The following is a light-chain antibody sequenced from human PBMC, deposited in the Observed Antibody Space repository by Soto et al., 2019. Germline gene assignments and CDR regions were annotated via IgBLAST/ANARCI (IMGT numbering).Light chain of an antibody. CDR1: QSFSCN. Sequence: EIVMTQSPATLSVSPGERATLSCRAIQSFSCNLSWYQQKPCQAPRLLIYGASTRATGIPARFSGSGSGTEFTLTISSLQSEDFAVYYCQQYNNRPPFSFGPGTKVDIK. J-gene: IGKJ3*01. CDR3: QQYNNRPPFS. V-gene: IGKV3-15*01. CDR2: GAS.